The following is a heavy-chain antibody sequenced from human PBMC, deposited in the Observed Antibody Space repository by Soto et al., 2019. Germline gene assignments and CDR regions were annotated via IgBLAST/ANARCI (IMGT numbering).Heavy chain of an antibody. CDR3: ARDWPLYCTGGSCYWDCDI. CDR2: IRNKANSYTT. Sequence: EVQLVESGGGLVQPGGSLRLSCAASGFTFSDHYMDWVRQAPGKGLEWIGRIRNKANSYTTEYAAPVKGRFTISRDDSKNSLYLQMDSLKTEDTAVYYCARDWPLYCTGGSCYWDCDIWGRGTLVSVSS. V-gene: IGHV3-72*01. CDR1: GFTFSDHY. D-gene: IGHD2-15*01. J-gene: IGHJ2*01.